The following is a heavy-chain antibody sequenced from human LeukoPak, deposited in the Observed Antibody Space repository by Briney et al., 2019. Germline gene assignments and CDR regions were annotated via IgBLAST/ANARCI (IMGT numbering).Heavy chain of an antibody. D-gene: IGHD3-10*01. CDR1: GYTFTSYD. V-gene: IGHV1-8*03. CDR2: MNPNSGNT. J-gene: IGHJ4*02. Sequence: ASVKVSCKASGYTFTSYDINWVRQATGQGLEWMGWMNPNSGNTGYAQKFQGRVTITRNTSISTAYMELSSLRSEDTAVYYCAKDHTMVRGALRDPFDYWGQGTLVTVSS. CDR3: AKDHTMVRGALRDPFDY.